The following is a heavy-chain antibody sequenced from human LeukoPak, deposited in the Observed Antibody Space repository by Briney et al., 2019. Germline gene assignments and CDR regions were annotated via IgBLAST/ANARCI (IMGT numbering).Heavy chain of an antibody. V-gene: IGHV1-18*01. CDR3: ARDSGLKDCSGVSCYRAFDI. Sequence: ASVKVSCKASGYTFSNYGISWVRQAPGQGLEWMGWISAYNGDTNYAQKLQGRHTTTTDTSTSTAYMELRSLRSDDTAVYFCARDSGLKDCSGVSCYRAFDIWGQGTMITVSS. D-gene: IGHD2-15*01. CDR1: GYTFSNYG. CDR2: ISAYNGDT. J-gene: IGHJ3*02.